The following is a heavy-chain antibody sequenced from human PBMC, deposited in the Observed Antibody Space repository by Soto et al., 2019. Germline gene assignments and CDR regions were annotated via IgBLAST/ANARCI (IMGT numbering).Heavy chain of an antibody. Sequence: GGSLRLSCAASGFTFSSYAMSWVRQAPGKGLEWVSAISGSGGSTYYADSVKGRFTISRDNSKNTLYLQMNSLRAEDTAVYYCAKDAAGRVELRSGAFDIGGKGTMVTVSS. V-gene: IGHV3-23*01. CDR3: AKDAAGRVELRSGAFDI. CDR2: ISGSGGST. J-gene: IGHJ3*02. CDR1: GFTFSSYA. D-gene: IGHD3-10*02.